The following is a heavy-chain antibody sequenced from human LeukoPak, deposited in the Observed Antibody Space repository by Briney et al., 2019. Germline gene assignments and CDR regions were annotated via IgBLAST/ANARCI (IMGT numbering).Heavy chain of an antibody. Sequence: PGGSLRLSCAASGFTFSNYWMHWVRQAPGKGLVWVSHINSDGSSTNYADSVKGRFTMSRDNAKNTLYLQMNSLRAEDTAVYYCTTEELDYYFDYWGQGTLVTVSS. J-gene: IGHJ4*02. CDR2: INSDGSST. CDR3: TTEELDYYFDY. D-gene: IGHD1-7*01. V-gene: IGHV3-74*01. CDR1: GFTFSNYW.